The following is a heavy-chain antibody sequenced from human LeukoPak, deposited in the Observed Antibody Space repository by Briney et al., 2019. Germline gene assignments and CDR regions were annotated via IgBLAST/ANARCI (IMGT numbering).Heavy chain of an antibody. CDR3: ARASVATIYYFQH. CDR2: SDGSST. J-gene: IGHJ1*01. V-gene: IGHV3-74*01. D-gene: IGHD5-12*01. Sequence: GGSLRLSGAASGFTFSSYWLHWVRQAPGKGLVWVSRSDGSSTSYADSVQGRFTISRDNAKNTLYLQMNSLRAEDMAVYDCARASVATIYYFQHWGQGTLVTVSS. CDR1: GFTFSSYW.